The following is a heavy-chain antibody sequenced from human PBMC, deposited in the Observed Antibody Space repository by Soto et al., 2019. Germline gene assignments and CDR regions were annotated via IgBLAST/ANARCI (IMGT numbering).Heavy chain of an antibody. D-gene: IGHD2-2*02. CDR1: GFTFSTYS. J-gene: IGHJ6*02. CDR3: AREYTAWPLAYGLDV. V-gene: IGHV3-21*01. CDR2: ISSRSGI. Sequence: LSCVGSGFTFSTYSINWVRQAPGKGLEWVSSISSRSGIYYADSVKGRFTISRDNAKNSVSLQMNSLRAEDTAVYYCAREYTAWPLAYGLDVWGQGTTVTVSS.